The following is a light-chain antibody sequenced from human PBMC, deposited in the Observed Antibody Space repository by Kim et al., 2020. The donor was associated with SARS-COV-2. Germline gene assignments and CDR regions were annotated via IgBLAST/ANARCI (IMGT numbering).Light chain of an antibody. Sequence: LSVSPGETVTLSCTASQSISRGLAWYQQKPGQAPRLLIYGASTRISAFPARFSGSGSGTEFTLTISSLQSEDFAVYYCQQYNNGYTFGQGTKLEIK. V-gene: IGKV3-15*01. CDR1: QSISRG. J-gene: IGKJ2*01. CDR2: GAS. CDR3: QQYNNGYT.